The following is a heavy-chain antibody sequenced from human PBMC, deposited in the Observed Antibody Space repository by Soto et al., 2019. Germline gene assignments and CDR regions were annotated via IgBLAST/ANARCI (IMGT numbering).Heavy chain of an antibody. Sequence: GGSLRLSCAASGFTFSSYSMNWVRQAPGKGLEWVSYISSSSSTIYYADSVKGRFTISRDNAKNSLYLQMNSLRDEDTAVYYCARDQAVTNGRFYYYYGMDVWGQGTTVTVSS. V-gene: IGHV3-48*02. CDR3: ARDQAVTNGRFYYYYGMDV. CDR1: GFTFSSYS. J-gene: IGHJ6*02. D-gene: IGHD4-17*01. CDR2: ISSSSSTI.